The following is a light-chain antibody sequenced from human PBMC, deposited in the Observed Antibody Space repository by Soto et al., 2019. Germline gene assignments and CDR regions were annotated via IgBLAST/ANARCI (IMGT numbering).Light chain of an antibody. Sequence: QSALTQPASVSGSPGQSITISCTGTSSDVGSYNFVSWYQQHPGKAPRLMIFEVNNRPSGVSDRFSGSKSGNTASLTISGLQDEDEADYYCSSYTFSSTLVVFGGGTKLTVL. CDR1: SSDVGSYNF. CDR3: SSYTFSSTLVV. J-gene: IGLJ3*02. V-gene: IGLV2-14*01. CDR2: EVN.